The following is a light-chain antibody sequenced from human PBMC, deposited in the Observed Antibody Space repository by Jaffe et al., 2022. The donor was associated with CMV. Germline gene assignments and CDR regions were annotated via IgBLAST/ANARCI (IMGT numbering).Light chain of an antibody. CDR2: SAS. J-gene: IGKJ4*01. CDR1: QSVDSSY. CDR3: QQYSSSHS. V-gene: IGKV3-20*01. Sequence: ELVLTQSPGTLSLSPGERATLSCRASQSVDSSYLAWYQQKPGQAPRLLIYSASSRATGIPDRFSGSGSGTDFTLTISRLEPEDFAVYYCQQYSSSHSFGGGTKVEIK.